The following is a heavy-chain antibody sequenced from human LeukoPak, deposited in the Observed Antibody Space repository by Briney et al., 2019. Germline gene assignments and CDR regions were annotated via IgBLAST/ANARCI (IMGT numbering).Heavy chain of an antibody. D-gene: IGHD3-10*01. J-gene: IGHJ4*02. CDR2: INPSGGST. CDR1: GYTFTSYY. Sequence: ASVKVSCKASGYTFTSYYMHWVRQAPGQGLEWMGIINPSGGSTSYAQKFQGRDTMTRDTSTSTVYMELSSLRSEDTAAYYCARGSITMVRGVIARIDYWGQGTLVTVSS. CDR3: ARGSITMVRGVIARIDY. V-gene: IGHV1-46*01.